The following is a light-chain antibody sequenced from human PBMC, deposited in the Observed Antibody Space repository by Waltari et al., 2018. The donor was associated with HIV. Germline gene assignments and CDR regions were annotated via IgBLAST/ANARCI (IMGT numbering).Light chain of an antibody. CDR2: DVT. CDR1: RSDVGGYNY. CDR3: TSYTSNTAWV. V-gene: IGLV2-14*01. J-gene: IGLJ3*02. Sequence: QSALTQPASVSGSPGQSITISCPGTRSDVGGYNYVSWNQQYPGKPPKLMIYDVTDRPSGVSNRFSGSKSGNTASLTISGLQAEDEADYYCTSYTSNTAWVFGGGTKVTVL.